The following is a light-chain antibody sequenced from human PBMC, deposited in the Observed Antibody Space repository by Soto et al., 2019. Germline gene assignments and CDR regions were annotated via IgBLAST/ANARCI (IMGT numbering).Light chain of an antibody. CDR3: GTWDSSLSAWV. CDR1: SSNLGNNY. V-gene: IGLV1-51*01. CDR2: DNN. J-gene: IGLJ3*02. Sequence: QSVLTQPPSVSAAPGQKVTISCSGRSSNLGNNYVSWYQQLPGTAPKLLIYDNNKRPSGIPDRFSGSKSGTSATLGITGLQTGDEAEYYCGTWDSSLSAWVFGGGTKLTVL.